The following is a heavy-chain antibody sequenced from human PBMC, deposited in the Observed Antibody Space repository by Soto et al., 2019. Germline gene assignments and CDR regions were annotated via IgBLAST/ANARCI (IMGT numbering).Heavy chain of an antibody. CDR3: ATDPRHRGYYYYGMDV. V-gene: IGHV3-30*03. CDR1: GFTFSSYG. CDR2: ISYDGSNK. Sequence: GGSLRLSCAASGFTFSSYGMHWVRQAPGKGLEWVAVISYDGSNKYYADSVKGRFTISRDNSKNTLYLQMNSLRAEDTAVYYCATDPRHRGYYYYGMDVWGQGTTVTVSS. J-gene: IGHJ6*02. D-gene: IGHD3-10*01.